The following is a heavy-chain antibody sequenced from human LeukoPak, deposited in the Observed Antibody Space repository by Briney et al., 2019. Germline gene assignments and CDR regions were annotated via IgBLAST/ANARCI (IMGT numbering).Heavy chain of an antibody. D-gene: IGHD5-12*01. CDR1: GGSFSGYY. CDR3: ARENVDIVATIRVYYFDY. Sequence: PSETLSLTCAVYGGSFSGYYWSWTRQPPGKGLEWIGEINHSGSTNYSPSLKSRVTISVDTSKNQFSLKLSSVTAADTAVYYCARENVDIVATIRVYYFDYWGQGTLVTVSS. V-gene: IGHV4-34*01. J-gene: IGHJ4*02. CDR2: INHSGST.